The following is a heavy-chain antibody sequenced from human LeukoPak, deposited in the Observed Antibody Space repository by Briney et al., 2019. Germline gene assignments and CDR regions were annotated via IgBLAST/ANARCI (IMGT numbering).Heavy chain of an antibody. CDR2: ISAYNGNT. CDR3: ARERGSSSFYYYYYYGMDV. CDR1: GYTFTSYG. D-gene: IGHD6-6*01. V-gene: IGHV1-18*01. J-gene: IGHJ6*02. Sequence: ASVKVSCKASGYTFTSYGISWVRQAPGQGLEWMGWISAYNGNTNYAQKLQGRVTMTTDTSTSTAYMELRSQRSDDTAVYYCARERGSSSFYYYYYYGMDVWGQGTTVTVSS.